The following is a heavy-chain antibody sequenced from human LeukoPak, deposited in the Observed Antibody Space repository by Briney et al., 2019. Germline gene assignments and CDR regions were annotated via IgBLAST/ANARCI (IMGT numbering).Heavy chain of an antibody. CDR3: VREGVVYNIVLVDY. J-gene: IGHJ4*02. CDR2: ISGSADDT. V-gene: IGHV3-23*01. Sequence: GGSLRLSCAASGFTFSNYAMSWVRQTPEQGLEWVSAISGSADDTYYAASVKGRFTVSRANSKSTLSLQMNGLSAEDMAVYYCVREGVVYNIVLVDYWGQGALVTVSS. CDR1: GFTFSNYA. D-gene: IGHD3-3*01.